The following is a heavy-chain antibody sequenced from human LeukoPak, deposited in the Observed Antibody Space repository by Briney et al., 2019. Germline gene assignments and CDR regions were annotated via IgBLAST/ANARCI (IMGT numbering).Heavy chain of an antibody. CDR2: IYYSGST. Sequence: PSETLSLTCTVSGGSISSSSYYWGWIRQPPGKGLEWIGSIYYSGSTYYNPSLKSRVTISVDTSKNQFSLKLSSVTAADTAVYYCAREGRNWNYGAGSPGHFDYWGQGTLVTVSS. J-gene: IGHJ4*02. CDR1: GGSISSSSYY. CDR3: AREGRNWNYGAGSPGHFDY. D-gene: IGHD1-7*01. V-gene: IGHV4-39*07.